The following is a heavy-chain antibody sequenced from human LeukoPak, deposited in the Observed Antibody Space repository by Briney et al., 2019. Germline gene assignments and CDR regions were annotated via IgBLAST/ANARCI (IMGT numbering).Heavy chain of an antibody. D-gene: IGHD3-9*01. V-gene: IGHV3-48*01. CDR2: ISSSSSTI. Sequence: GGSLRLSCAASGFTFSSYSMDWVRQAPGKGLEWVSYISSSSSTIYYADSVKGRFTISRDNAKNTLYLQMNSLRAEDTAVYYCARGTYDILTGYYPPDYWGQGTLVTVSS. CDR1: GFTFSSYS. J-gene: IGHJ4*02. CDR3: ARGTYDILTGYYPPDY.